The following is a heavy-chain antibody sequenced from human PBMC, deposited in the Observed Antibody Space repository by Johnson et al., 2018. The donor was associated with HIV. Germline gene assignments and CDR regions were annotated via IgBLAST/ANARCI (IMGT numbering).Heavy chain of an antibody. D-gene: IGHD1-26*01. CDR2: INWNGGST. CDR3: AREGSGSWGRKLGPVKADAFDI. CDR1: GFTFDDYG. Sequence: VQLVESGGGVVRPGGSLRLSCAASGFTFDDYGMSWVRQAPGKGLEWVSGINWNGGSTGYADSVKGRFTISRDNAKNSLYLQMNSLRAEDTALYYCAREGSGSWGRKLGPVKADAFDIWGQGTMVTVSS. V-gene: IGHV3-20*04. J-gene: IGHJ3*02.